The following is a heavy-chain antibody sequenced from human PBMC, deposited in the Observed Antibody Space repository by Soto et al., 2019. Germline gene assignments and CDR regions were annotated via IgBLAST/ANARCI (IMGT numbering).Heavy chain of an antibody. D-gene: IGHD2-21*01. CDR2: INASCGNT. Sequence: ASVKVSCKASGYIFTRDFMHWVRQAPGQGLEWMGGINASCGNTSYTQKFQGRVTMSTETSTSTVYMDLSSLRSEDTAVYYCAGGFFGFASPYYFDYWGQGTLVTVSS. J-gene: IGHJ4*02. CDR3: AGGFFGFASPYYFDY. CDR1: GYIFTRDF. V-gene: IGHV1-46*01.